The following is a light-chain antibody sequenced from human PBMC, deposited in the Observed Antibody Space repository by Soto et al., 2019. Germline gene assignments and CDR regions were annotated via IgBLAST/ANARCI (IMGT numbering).Light chain of an antibody. CDR1: SSNIGNNY. J-gene: IGLJ2*01. CDR3: GTWDSSVRAVV. Sequence: QSVLTQPPSVSAAPGQKVTISFSGSSSNIGNNYVSWYQQLPGTAPKLLIYDNNKRPSGIPDRFSGSKSGKSATLGITGLQTGDEADYYCGTWDSSVRAVVFGGGIKLTVL. CDR2: DNN. V-gene: IGLV1-51*01.